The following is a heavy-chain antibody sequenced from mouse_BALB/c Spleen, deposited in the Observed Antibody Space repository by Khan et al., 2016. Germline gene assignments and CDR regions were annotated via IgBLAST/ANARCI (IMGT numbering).Heavy chain of an antibody. Sequence: EVQLQESGPGLVKPSQSLSLTCTVTGYSITSDYAWNWIRQFPGNRLEWMGYISYSGSTSYNPSLKRRTSITRDTSKNQFFLQLNSVTSEDTATYDCARYDYGDKDAMDYWGQGTSVTVSS. CDR1: GYSITSDYA. V-gene: IGHV3-2*02. CDR2: ISYSGST. D-gene: IGHD1-1*01. CDR3: ARYDYGDKDAMDY. J-gene: IGHJ4*01.